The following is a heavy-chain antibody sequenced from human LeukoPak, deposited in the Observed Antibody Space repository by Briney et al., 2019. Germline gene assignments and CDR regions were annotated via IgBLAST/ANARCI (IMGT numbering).Heavy chain of an antibody. J-gene: IGHJ3*02. CDR3: ARIPPRYDSSGYGPGAFDI. V-gene: IGHV1-2*02. CDR2: INPNSGGT. D-gene: IGHD3-22*01. Sequence: ASVKVSCKASGYTFTSYDINWARQAPGQGLEWMGWINPNSGGTNYAQKFQGRVTMTRDTSISTAYMELSRLRSDDTAVYYCARIPPRYDSSGYGPGAFDIWGQGTMVTVSS. CDR1: GYTFTSYD.